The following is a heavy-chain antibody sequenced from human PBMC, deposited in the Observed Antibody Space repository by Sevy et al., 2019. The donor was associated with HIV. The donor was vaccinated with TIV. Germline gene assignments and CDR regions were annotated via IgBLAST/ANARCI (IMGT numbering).Heavy chain of an antibody. V-gene: IGHV3-23*01. CDR3: AKKMGGGSGMAFLVDY. Sequence: WGSLRLSCAASGFTFSSFAMGWVRQAPGKWLDWISVISGTGDHTYYADSVKGRFTISRDNSKNTLFLQMNSLRAEDTAIFYCAKKMGGGSGMAFLVDYWGQGTLVTVSS. J-gene: IGHJ4*02. CDR1: GFTFSSFA. D-gene: IGHD5-18*01. CDR2: ISGTGDHT.